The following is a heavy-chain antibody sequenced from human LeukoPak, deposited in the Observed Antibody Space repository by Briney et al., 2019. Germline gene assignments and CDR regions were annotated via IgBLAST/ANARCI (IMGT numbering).Heavy chain of an antibody. CDR3: AKDQARADCSSGSCYPFDF. CDR2: ISGSGGGT. D-gene: IGHD2-15*01. J-gene: IGHJ4*02. V-gene: IGHV3-23*01. Sequence: GGSLRLSCAASGFTFSTDAMSWVRQAPGKGLEWVSTISGSGGGTYYADSVKGRFTISRDNSKNTLYLQMNNLRVEDSAVYYCAKDQARADCSSGSCYPFDFWGQGTLVTVSS. CDR1: GFTFSTDA.